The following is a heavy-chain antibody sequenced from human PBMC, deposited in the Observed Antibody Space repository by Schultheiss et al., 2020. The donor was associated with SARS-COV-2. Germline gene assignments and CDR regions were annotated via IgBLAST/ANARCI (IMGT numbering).Heavy chain of an antibody. V-gene: IGHV3-13*05. CDR3: TSHTITPPG. CDR2: ITIAGDP. Sequence: GGSLRLSCAASGFTFNRDDMHWVRQPTGKRLEWVSAITIAGDPSYPGSVKGRFAISRDNAKNTLYLRMNSLRAEDTAVDYCTSHTITPPGWGQGTLVTVSS. D-gene: IGHD5-12*01. J-gene: IGHJ4*02. CDR1: GFTFNRDD.